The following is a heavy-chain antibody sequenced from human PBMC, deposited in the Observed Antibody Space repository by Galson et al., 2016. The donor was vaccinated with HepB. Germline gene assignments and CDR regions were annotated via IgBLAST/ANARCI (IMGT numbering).Heavy chain of an antibody. J-gene: IGHJ6*02. V-gene: IGHV3-33*01. Sequence: SLRLSCAASGFTFSSYGMHWVRQAPGTGLEWVAVIWYDGGNKYYADSVTGRFTISSDNSKNTLYLQMNSLRAEDTAVYYCARGSNYFDYYYYGMAVWGQGTTVTVAS. CDR2: IWYDGGNK. D-gene: IGHD4-11*01. CDR1: GFTFSSYG. CDR3: ARGSNYFDYYYYGMAV.